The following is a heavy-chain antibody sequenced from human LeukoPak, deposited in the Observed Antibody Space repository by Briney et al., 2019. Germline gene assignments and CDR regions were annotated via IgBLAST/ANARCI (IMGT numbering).Heavy chain of an antibody. D-gene: IGHD3-10*01. CDR3: AKDIGSYYDY. J-gene: IGHJ4*02. V-gene: IGHV3-30*18. CDR2: ILYDGSNK. CDR1: EFTFSSYA. Sequence: PGRSLRLSCAASEFTFSSYAMHWVRQAPGKGLEWVAVILYDGSNKKYADSVKGRFTISRDNSENTLYLQMNSLRAEDTAVYYCAKDIGSYYDYWGQGILVTVSS.